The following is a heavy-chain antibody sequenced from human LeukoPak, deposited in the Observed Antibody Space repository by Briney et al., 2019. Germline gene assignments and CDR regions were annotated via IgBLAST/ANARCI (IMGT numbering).Heavy chain of an antibody. D-gene: IGHD2-2*01. J-gene: IGHJ4*02. CDR1: GGTFSSYA. CDR3: ARGPVPAAIHLSFDY. V-gene: IGHV1-69*13. CDR2: IIPIFGTA. Sequence: SVKVSCKASGGTFSSYAISWVRQAPGQGLEWMGGIIPIFGTANYAQKFQGRVTITADESTSTAYMELSSLRSEDTAVYYCARGPVPAAIHLSFDYWGQGTLVTVSS.